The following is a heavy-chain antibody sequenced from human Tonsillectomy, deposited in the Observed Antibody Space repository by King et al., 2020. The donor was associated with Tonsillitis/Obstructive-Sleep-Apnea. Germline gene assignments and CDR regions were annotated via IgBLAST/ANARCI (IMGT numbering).Heavy chain of an antibody. J-gene: IGHJ5*02. V-gene: IGHV3-53*01. CDR3: ARAGDSGHDPRWFDP. CDR2: MYVGGST. CDR1: GFTVSSNY. Sequence: VQLVESGGGLIQPGGSLRLSCAASGFTVSSNYMRWVRQAPGKGLEWVSIMYVGGSTYFADSVNGRFTIARDNSKNTVYLQMNSLRAEDTAVYYCARAGDSGHDPRWFDPWGQGTLVTVSS. D-gene: IGHD5-12*01.